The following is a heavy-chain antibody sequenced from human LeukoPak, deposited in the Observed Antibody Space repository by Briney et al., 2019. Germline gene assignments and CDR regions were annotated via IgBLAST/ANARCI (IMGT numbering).Heavy chain of an antibody. D-gene: IGHD4-11*01. CDR3: ARGSVIVDY. CDR1: GGSISSYY. CDR2: IYYSGST. V-gene: IGHV4-59*01. J-gene: IGHJ4*02. Sequence: SETLSLTCTVSGGSISSYYWSWIRQPPGKGLEWIGYIYYSGSTNYNPSLKSRVTISVDTSKNQFSLKLSSVTAADTAVYYCARGSVIVDYWGQGTLVTVSS.